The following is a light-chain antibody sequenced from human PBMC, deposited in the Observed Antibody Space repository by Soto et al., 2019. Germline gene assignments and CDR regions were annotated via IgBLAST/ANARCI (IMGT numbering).Light chain of an antibody. CDR2: DAS. V-gene: IGKV1D-13*01. J-gene: IGKJ2*01. CDR1: QGISSA. Sequence: AIQLTQSPSSLSASVGDRVTITCRASQGISSALDWYQQKPGKAPKLLIYDASSLESGVPSRFSGIGSGTDFTPTISSLQPEDFATDYCQQFNNYPPYSFGQGTKLEIK. CDR3: QQFNNYPPYS.